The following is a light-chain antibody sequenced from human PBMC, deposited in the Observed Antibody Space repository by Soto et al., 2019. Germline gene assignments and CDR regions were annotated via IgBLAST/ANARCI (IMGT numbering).Light chain of an antibody. Sequence: DIQMTQSPSSLSASVGDRVTITCRARQGISNYLAWYQQKPGKVPKVLIYAAFTLQSGVPSRFSGSGSKTDFTLTISSLHSEYVATYYCQKYKSAPLMLGEGTKVQIK. CDR2: AAF. V-gene: IGKV1-27*01. CDR1: QGISNY. J-gene: IGKJ1*01. CDR3: QKYKSAPLM.